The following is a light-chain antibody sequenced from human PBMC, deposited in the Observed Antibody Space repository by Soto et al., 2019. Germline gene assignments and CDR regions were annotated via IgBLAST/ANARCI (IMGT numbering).Light chain of an antibody. Sequence: IQMTQSPSSLSASVEDRDNITCRASQDIAIYLAWYKQKPGEDPKLLIYAASTLYGGVPSRFSGSGSGTDFALTITSLQAEDFATYYCQQLRMYPSTFGGGTKVDIK. V-gene: IGKV1-9*01. CDR2: AAS. J-gene: IGKJ4*01. CDR1: QDIAIY. CDR3: QQLRMYPST.